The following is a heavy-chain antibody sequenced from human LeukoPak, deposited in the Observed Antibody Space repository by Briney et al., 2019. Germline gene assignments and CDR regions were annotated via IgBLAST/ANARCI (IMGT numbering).Heavy chain of an antibody. V-gene: IGHV3-7*01. CDR1: GFSIGSSW. J-gene: IGHJ4*02. CDR3: ARDPAWGAIHY. CDR2: MNEDGSGT. Sequence: PGGSLRLSCAVSGFSIGSSWMSWVRQTPGKGLEWVADMNEDGSGTYYVDSVKGRFTVSRDNAQNSVYLQMNSLRVEDTGVYYCARDPAWGAIHYWGQGTLVTVSS. D-gene: IGHD7-27*01.